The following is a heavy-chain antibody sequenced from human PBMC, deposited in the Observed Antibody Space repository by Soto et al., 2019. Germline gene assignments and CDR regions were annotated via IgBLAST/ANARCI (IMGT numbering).Heavy chain of an antibody. Sequence: QVQLVQSGTEVRKPGASVKVSCKASGYTFIDYGFSWVRQAPGQGLEWMGWIVTYNGNTQSAQKIQGRLTMTTDTGALXADMELTNLRADDTAVYYCARGPQSTGWRGKWFDPWGQGTLVTVSS. CDR2: IVTYNGNT. CDR3: ARGPQSTGWRGKWFDP. J-gene: IGHJ5*02. D-gene: IGHD6-19*01. V-gene: IGHV1-18*01. CDR1: GYTFIDYG.